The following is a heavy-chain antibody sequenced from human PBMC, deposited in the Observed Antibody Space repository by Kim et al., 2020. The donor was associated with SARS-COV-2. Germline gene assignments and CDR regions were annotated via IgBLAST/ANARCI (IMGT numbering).Heavy chain of an antibody. J-gene: IGHJ6*02. CDR3: SRLTQWQLRNRYYGFDY. V-gene: IGHV4-59*01. CDR2: VSYSGIT. D-gene: IGHD2-15*01. Sequence: SETLSLTCTVSGASISGAYWNWIRQPPGKELEWIGYVSYSGITNYNPPLMSRVTILVDMSKNQFSLNLNSVTAADTAIYYCSRLTQWQLRNRYYGFDYWGQGTAVTVSS. CDR1: GASISGAY.